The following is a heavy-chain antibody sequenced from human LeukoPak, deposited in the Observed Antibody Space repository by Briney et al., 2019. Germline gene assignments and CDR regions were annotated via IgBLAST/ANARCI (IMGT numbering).Heavy chain of an antibody. V-gene: IGHV1-2*02. J-gene: IGHJ4*02. CDR3: ARDPSPAGYSSTVIFDY. Sequence: ASVKVSCKASGYTSTGYYMHWVRQAPGQGLEWMGWINPNSGGTNYAQKFQGRVTMTRDTSISTAYMELSRLRSDDTAVYYCARDPSPAGYSSTVIFDYWGQGTLVTVSS. D-gene: IGHD6-13*01. CDR2: INPNSGGT. CDR1: GYTSTGYY.